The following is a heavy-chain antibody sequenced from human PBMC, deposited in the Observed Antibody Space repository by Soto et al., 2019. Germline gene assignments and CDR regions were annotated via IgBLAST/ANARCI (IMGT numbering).Heavy chain of an antibody. CDR1: GYTFTGYY. CDR3: ARDRSYCGGDCYPAYYYYGMDV. V-gene: IGHV1-2*04. J-gene: IGHJ6*02. CDR2: INPNSGGT. D-gene: IGHD2-21*02. Sequence: ASVKVSCKASGYTFTGYYMHWVRQAPGQGLEWMGWINPNSGGTNYAQKFQGWVTMTRDTSISTAYMELSRLRSDDTAVYYCARDRSYCGGDCYPAYYYYGMDVWGQGTTVTVSS.